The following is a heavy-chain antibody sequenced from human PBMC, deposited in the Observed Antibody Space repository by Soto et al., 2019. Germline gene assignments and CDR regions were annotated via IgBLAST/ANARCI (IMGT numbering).Heavy chain of an antibody. CDR2: IIPIFGTA. V-gene: IGHV1-69*01. D-gene: IGHD2-2*01. CDR3: ARTESSTRGYYYYGMDV. CDR1: GGTFSSYA. Sequence: QVQLVQSGAEVKKPGSSVKVSCKASGGTFSSYAISWVRQAPGQGLEWMGGIIPIFGTANYAQKFQGRVTITADESTSTAYLELSSLRTEDTAVYYCARTESSTRGYYYYGMDVWGQGTTVTVS. J-gene: IGHJ6*02.